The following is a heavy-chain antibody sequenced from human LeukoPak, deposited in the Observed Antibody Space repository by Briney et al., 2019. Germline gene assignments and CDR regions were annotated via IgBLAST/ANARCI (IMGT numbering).Heavy chain of an antibody. CDR1: GYSISCGYY. CDR2: IHHSGST. J-gene: IGHJ4*02. D-gene: IGHD5-18*01. CDR3: ARDTGIQLWLHYFDY. Sequence: PSETLSLTCTVSGYSISCGYYWGWIRQPPGKGLEWIGSIHHSGSTYYNPSLKSRVTISVDTSKNQFSLKLSSVTAADTAVYYCARDTGIQLWLHYFDYWGQGTLVTVSS. V-gene: IGHV4-38-2*02.